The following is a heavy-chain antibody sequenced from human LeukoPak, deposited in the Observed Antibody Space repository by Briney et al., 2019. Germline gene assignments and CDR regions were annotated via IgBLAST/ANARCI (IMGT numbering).Heavy chain of an antibody. CDR3: ARVGGYYYDSSGLSPFDY. J-gene: IGHJ4*02. D-gene: IGHD3-22*01. V-gene: IGHV1-69*04. CDR2: IIPILGIA. Sequence: GASVKVSCKASGGTFSSYAISWVRQAPGQGLEWMGRIIPILGIANYAQKFQGRVTITADKSTSTAYMELSSLRSEDTAVYYCARVGGYYYDSSGLSPFDYWGQGTLVTVSS. CDR1: GGTFSSYA.